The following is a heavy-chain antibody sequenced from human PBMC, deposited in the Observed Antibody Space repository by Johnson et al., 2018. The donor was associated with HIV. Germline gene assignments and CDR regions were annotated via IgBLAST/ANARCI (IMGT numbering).Heavy chain of an antibody. CDR2: ISYDGRDA. J-gene: IGHJ3*01. D-gene: IGHD3-10*01. V-gene: IGHV3-30*04. CDR3: ATLWFGEVSVYDAFDV. CDR1: GFAFSSYA. Sequence: QVQLVESGGGVVQPGRSLRLSCTASGFAFSSYALHWVRQAPGKGLEWVAVISYDGRDAYYADSVKGRCTSSRDNSKNTLYLQMNSLRPEDSAVYYCATLWFGEVSVYDAFDVWGQGTMVTVSS.